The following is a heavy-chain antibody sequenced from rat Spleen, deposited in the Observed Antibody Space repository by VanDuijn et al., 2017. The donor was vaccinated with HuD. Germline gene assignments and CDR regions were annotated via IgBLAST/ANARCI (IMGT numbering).Heavy chain of an antibody. CDR1: GFTFSDYY. D-gene: IGHD1-12*02. CDR3: VRGNDGHYYYPNWFAY. J-gene: IGHJ3*01. V-gene: IGHV5-29*01. CDR2: ISYDGSRT. Sequence: EVKLVESDGGLVQPGKSLKLSCAASGFTFSDYYTAWVRQAPTKGLEWLATISYDGSRTFYRASVKGRFTISRDNVKSVLYLQMDSLRSEDTATYYCVRGNDGHYYYPNWFAYWGQGTLVTVSS.